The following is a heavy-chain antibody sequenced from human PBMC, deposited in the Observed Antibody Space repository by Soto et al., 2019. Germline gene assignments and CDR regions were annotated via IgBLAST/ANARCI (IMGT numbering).Heavy chain of an antibody. CDR1: GYTFTSYG. D-gene: IGHD1-1*01. V-gene: IGHV1-18*01. CDR3: ARGRYGDY. Sequence: QVHLVQSGAEVKKPGASVKVSCKASGYTFTSYGITWVRQAPGQGLEWMGWISAHNGNTDYAQKLQGRVILTRDTTRSTAYMELRSLRSDDPAVYYCARGRYGDYWGEGALVTVSS. J-gene: IGHJ4*02. CDR2: ISAHNGNT.